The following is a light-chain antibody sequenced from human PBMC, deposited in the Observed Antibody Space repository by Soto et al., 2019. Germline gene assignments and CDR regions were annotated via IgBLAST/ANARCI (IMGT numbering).Light chain of an antibody. V-gene: IGKV3-20*01. CDR2: GAS. J-gene: IGKJ1*01. Sequence: EIVLTQSPGTLSLSPGEGATLSCRASQSVSSNYLAWYQQKPRQTPRLLIYGASTRATGIPDRFSGSGSGTDFTLTISRLEPEDFAVYYCQQYGSSPWTFGQGTKVEIK. CDR1: QSVSSNY. CDR3: QQYGSSPWT.